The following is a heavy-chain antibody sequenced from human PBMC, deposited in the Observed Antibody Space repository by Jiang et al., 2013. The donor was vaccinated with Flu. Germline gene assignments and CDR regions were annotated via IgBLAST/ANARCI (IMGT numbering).Heavy chain of an antibody. CDR1: GASISSGGYY. Sequence: GLVKPSQTLSLICTVSGASISSGGYYWSWIRQHPGKGLEWIGYIHSSGSTYYSLSLKSRLTISADTSKNQFSLNLSSVTAADTAVYYCARERGSVEAATFGFYFDFWGQGTLVAVSS. J-gene: IGHJ4*02. D-gene: IGHD3-10*01. CDR3: ARERGSVEAATFGFYFDF. CDR2: IHSSGST. V-gene: IGHV4-31*03.